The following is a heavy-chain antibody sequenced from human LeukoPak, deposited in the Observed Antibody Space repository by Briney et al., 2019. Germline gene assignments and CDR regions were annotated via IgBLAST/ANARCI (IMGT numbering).Heavy chain of an antibody. CDR3: AKVVVGLRSAFDY. CDR1: GGTFSSYA. CDR2: IIPILGIA. D-gene: IGHD2-21*01. Sequence: SVKVSCKASGGTFSSYAISWVRQAPGQGLEWMGRIIPILGIANYAQKFQGRVTITADKSTSTAYMELSSLRSEDTAVYYCAKVVVGLRSAFDYWGQGTLVTVSS. J-gene: IGHJ4*02. V-gene: IGHV1-69*04.